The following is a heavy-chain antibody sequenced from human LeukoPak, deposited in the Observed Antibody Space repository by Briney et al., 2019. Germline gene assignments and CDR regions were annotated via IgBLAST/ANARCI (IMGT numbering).Heavy chain of an antibody. D-gene: IGHD2-2*02. CDR3: ARVSTGYCSSTSCYIFDY. CDR2: IIPIFGTA. CDR1: GGTFSSYA. V-gene: IGHV1-69*13. J-gene: IGHJ4*02. Sequence: ASVKVSCKASGGTFSSYAISWVRQAPGQGLEWMGGIIPIFGTANYAQKFQGRVTITADESTSTAYMELSSLRSEDTAVYYCARVSTGYCSSTSCYIFDYWGQGTLVTVSS.